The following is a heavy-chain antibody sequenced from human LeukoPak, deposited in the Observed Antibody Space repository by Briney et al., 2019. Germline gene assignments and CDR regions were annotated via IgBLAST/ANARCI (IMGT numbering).Heavy chain of an antibody. J-gene: IGHJ5*02. Sequence: PGGSLRLSCAASGFTFSSYSMNWVRQAPGKGLEWVSSISSSSSYIYYADSVKGRFTISRDSAKNSLYLQMNSLRAEDTAVYYCASLRDYYDSSGYYPWGQGTLVTVSS. V-gene: IGHV3-21*01. CDR1: GFTFSSYS. CDR2: ISSSSSYI. CDR3: ASLRDYYDSSGYYP. D-gene: IGHD3-22*01.